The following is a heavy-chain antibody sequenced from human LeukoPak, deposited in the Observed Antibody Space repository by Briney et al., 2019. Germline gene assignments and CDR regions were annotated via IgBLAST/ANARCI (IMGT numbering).Heavy chain of an antibody. CDR2: IYYSGST. Sequence: PSETLSLTCTVSGGSISSYYWSWIRQPPGKGLEWIGYIYYSGSTNYNPSLKSRVTISVDTSKNQFSLKLSSVTAADTAVYYCARLGRDGDLDYWGQGTLVTVSS. CDR1: GGSISSYY. V-gene: IGHV4-59*08. CDR3: ARLGRDGDLDY. J-gene: IGHJ4*02. D-gene: IGHD5-24*01.